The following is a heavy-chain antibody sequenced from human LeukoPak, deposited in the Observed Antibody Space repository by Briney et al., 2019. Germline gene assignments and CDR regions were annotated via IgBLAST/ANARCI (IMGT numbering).Heavy chain of an antibody. V-gene: IGHV1-46*01. Sequence: GASVKVSCKASGYSFTTYYIHWVRQAPGQGLEWMGIINPGDGSTSYAQNFQGRVTMTTDTSTSTAYMELRSLRSDDTAVYYCARVYCSSTSCYMKWFPWFDPWGQGTLVTVSS. J-gene: IGHJ5*02. CDR3: ARVYCSSTSCYMKWFPWFDP. CDR2: INPGDGST. CDR1: GYSFTTYY. D-gene: IGHD2-2*02.